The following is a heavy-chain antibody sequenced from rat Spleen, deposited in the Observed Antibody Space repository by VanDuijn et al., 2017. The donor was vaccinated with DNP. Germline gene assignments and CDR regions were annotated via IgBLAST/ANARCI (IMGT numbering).Heavy chain of an antibody. V-gene: IGHV5-25*01. J-gene: IGHJ3*01. CDR3: ARRDYPVPAY. CDR2: ISTSGSRT. D-gene: IGHD1-4*01. Sequence: EVQLVESGGGLVQPGRSLNLSCAASGFTFSNYYMAWARQAPKKGLEWVASISTSGSRTYYPDSVKGRFTISRDDAKSSLYLQMNSLKSEDTATYYCARRDYPVPAYWGQGTLVTVSS. CDR1: GFTFSNYY.